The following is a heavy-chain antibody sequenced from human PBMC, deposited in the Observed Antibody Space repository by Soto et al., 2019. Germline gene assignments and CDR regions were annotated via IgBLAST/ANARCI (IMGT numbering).Heavy chain of an antibody. D-gene: IGHD6-6*01. Sequence: QVQLVQSGAEVKKPGASVKVSCKASGYTFTDYRMIWVRQAPGQGLEWMGIINPSGASTNYAQKFQGRVTLTRDSFTSTVYMELSSLRSEDTAVYYCARPAGRLANWFDPWGQGTRVTVAS. CDR3: ARPAGRLANWFDP. CDR2: INPSGAST. J-gene: IGHJ5*02. CDR1: GYTFTDYR. V-gene: IGHV1-46*01.